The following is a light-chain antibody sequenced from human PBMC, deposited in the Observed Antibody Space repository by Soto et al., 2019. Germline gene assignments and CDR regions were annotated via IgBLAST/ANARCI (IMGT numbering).Light chain of an antibody. CDR3: QQYGRSLT. V-gene: IGKV3-20*01. J-gene: IGKJ4*01. CDR1: QSISTST. Sequence: EIALSQSPGTLSLSPGERATLACRASQSISTSTLAWYQQKPGQAPRLLIYGTSTRAAGIPDRFSGAGAAADFTLTISRLEPEDIGVFYCQQYGRSLTFGGGTKVEIK. CDR2: GTS.